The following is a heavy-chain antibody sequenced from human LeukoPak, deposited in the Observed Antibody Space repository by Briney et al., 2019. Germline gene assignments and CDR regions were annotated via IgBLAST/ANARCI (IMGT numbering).Heavy chain of an antibody. CDR3: ARDPRVYSSSWYCLGY. CDR1: GYTFTNYY. CDR2: ISPSGGST. V-gene: IGHV1-46*01. Sequence: ASVKVSCKASGYTFTNYYMHWVRQAPGQGPEWMGVISPSGGSTTYAQKFQGRVTMTRDMSTSTVYMELSSLRSEDTAVYYCARDPRVYSSSWYCLGYWGQGTLVTVSS. J-gene: IGHJ4*02. D-gene: IGHD6-13*01.